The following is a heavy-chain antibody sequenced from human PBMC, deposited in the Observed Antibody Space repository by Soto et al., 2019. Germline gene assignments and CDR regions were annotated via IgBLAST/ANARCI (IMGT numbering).Heavy chain of an antibody. J-gene: IGHJ5*02. CDR2: INPNSGGT. V-gene: IGHV1-2*02. CDR3: ARDIPIVVVPAATWFDP. Sequence: ASVKVSCKASGYTFTGYYMHWVRQAPGQGLEWMGWINPNSGGTNYAQKFQGRVTMTRDTSISTAYMELSRLRSDDTAVYYCARDIPIVVVPAATWFDPWGQGTLVTVSS. CDR1: GYTFTGYY. D-gene: IGHD2-2*01.